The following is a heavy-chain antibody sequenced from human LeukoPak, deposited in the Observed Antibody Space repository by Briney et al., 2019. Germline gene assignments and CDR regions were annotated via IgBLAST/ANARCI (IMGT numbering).Heavy chain of an antibody. V-gene: IGHV4-59*01. J-gene: IGHJ4*02. CDR1: GGSISSFY. CDR3: ARERVWFGDRNIDY. D-gene: IGHD3-10*01. Sequence: PSETLSLTCTVSGGSISSFYWSWIRQPPGKGLEWIGYIYDSGSTNYNPSLKSRVTISVDTSKNQFSLKLSSVTAADTAVYYCARERVWFGDRNIDYWGQGTLVTVSS. CDR2: IYDSGST.